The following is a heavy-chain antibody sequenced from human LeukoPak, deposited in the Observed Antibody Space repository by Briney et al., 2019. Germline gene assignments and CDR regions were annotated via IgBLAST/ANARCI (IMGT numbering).Heavy chain of an antibody. CDR1: GFTFSSYW. Sequence: GGSLRLSCAASGFTFSSYWMHWVRQAPGKGLVWVSRINSDGSSTSYADSVKGRSTISRDNAKNTLYLQMNSLRAEDTAVYYCARDPKDPYYYYYMDVWGKGTTVTVSS. CDR2: INSDGSST. CDR3: ARDPKDPYYYYYMDV. J-gene: IGHJ6*03. V-gene: IGHV3-74*01.